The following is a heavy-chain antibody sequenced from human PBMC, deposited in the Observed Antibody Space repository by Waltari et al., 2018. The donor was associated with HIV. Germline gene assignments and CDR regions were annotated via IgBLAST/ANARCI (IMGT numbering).Heavy chain of an antibody. CDR2: LYNEGRT. CDR3: ARMKRSYGSGQARYFYFGMDV. J-gene: IGHJ6*02. CDR1: GFSVRDNY. Sequence: EVHLVASGGGLVQPGGSLRISCAASGFSVRDNYMSWVRLGPGKGLEWVSVLYNEGRTQYIDSVKGRLTIFRDNSKNALYLQMNSLRVDDTAVYYCARMKRSYGSGQARYFYFGMDVWGQGTTVIVSS. V-gene: IGHV3-53*01. D-gene: IGHD3-10*01.